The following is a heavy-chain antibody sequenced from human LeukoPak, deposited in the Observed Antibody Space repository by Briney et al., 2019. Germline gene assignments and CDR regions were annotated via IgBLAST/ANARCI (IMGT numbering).Heavy chain of an antibody. J-gene: IGHJ6*02. Sequence: GESLKISCKGSGYSFTSYWIGWVRQMPGKGLEWMGIIYPGDSDTRYSPSFQGQVTISADKSISTAYLQWSSLKASDTAMYYCARTPEDYYYGMDVWGQGTTVTVSS. V-gene: IGHV5-51*01. CDR1: GYSFTSYW. CDR2: IYPGDSDT. CDR3: ARTPEDYYYGMDV.